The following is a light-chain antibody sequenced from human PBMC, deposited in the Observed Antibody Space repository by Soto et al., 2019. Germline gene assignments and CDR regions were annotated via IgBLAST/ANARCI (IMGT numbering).Light chain of an antibody. V-gene: IGKV3-15*01. CDR1: QIVSSN. CDR3: QQYNNWPST. CDR2: DAS. Sequence: EIVMTQSPATLSVSPGERATLSCRASQIVSSNLAWYQQKPGQAPRLLIYDASTRATGIPARFSGSGSGTEFTLTISSLQSEDFAVYYCQQYNNWPSTFGQGTKVEIK. J-gene: IGKJ1*01.